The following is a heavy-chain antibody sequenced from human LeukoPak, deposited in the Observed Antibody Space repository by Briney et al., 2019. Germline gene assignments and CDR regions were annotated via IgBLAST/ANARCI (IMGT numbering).Heavy chain of an antibody. CDR3: AHRRIGADEAGQYNGGFDY. D-gene: IGHD3-9*01. J-gene: IGHJ4*02. CDR2: IYWDDDK. Sequence: SGPTLVNPTQTLTLTCTLSGFSASSTGVGVSWIRQSPGKTLEWLAIIYWDDDKYYQPSLKTRLSITKDTFKNQVVLTMTNMDPVDTATYFCAHRRIGADEAGQYNGGFDYWGQGTLVTVSS. V-gene: IGHV2-5*02. CDR1: GFSASSTGVG.